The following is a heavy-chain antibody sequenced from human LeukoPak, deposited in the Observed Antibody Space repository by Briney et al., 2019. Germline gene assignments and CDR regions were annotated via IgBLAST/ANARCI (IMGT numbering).Heavy chain of an antibody. CDR2: INHSGST. V-gene: IGHV4-34*01. D-gene: IGHD3-16*01. J-gene: IGHJ5*02. CDR3: AKSPSGRGGYNWFDP. Sequence: SETLSLTCAVHGGSFNNYYWSWIRQPPGKGLEWIGEINHSGSTNYNPSLRSRVTTSVDTSKNQFSLRLRFVTAADTAVYYCAKSPSGRGGYNWFDPWGQGTLVTVSS. CDR1: GGSFNNYY.